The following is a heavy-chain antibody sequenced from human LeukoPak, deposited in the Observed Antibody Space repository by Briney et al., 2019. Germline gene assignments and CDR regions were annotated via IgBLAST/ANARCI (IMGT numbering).Heavy chain of an antibody. J-gene: IGHJ4*02. CDR2: INHSGST. V-gene: IGHV4-34*01. D-gene: IGHD3-9*01. CDR1: GGSFSGYY. CDR3: ARDILTGYYNRGFDY. Sequence: SETLSLTCAVYGGSFSGYYWSWIRQPPGKGLEWIGEINHSGSTNYNPSLKSRVTISVDTSKNQFSLKLSSVTAADTALYYRARDILTGYYNRGFDYWGQGTLVTVSS.